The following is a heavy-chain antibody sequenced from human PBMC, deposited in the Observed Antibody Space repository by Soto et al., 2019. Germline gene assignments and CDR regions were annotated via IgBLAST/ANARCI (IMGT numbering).Heavy chain of an antibody. CDR3: ARGNHRWLQLGYFDL. J-gene: IGHJ2*01. Sequence: QVQLVQSGAEVKKPGSSVTVSCNASGGTFSSYTISWVRQAPGQGLEWMGGIIPIFGTANYAQKFQGRVTITADESTSTAYMELRSLRSEDTAVYYCARGNHRWLQLGYFDLWGRGTLVTVSS. V-gene: IGHV1-69*12. D-gene: IGHD5-12*01. CDR1: GGTFSSYT. CDR2: IIPIFGTA.